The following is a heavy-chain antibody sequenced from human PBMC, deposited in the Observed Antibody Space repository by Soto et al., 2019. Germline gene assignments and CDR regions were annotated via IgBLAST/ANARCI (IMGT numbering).Heavy chain of an antibody. J-gene: IGHJ6*02. V-gene: IGHV3-48*03. CDR2: ISKSGSVI. D-gene: IGHD3-3*01. Sequence: GGSLRLSCAASGLSFSSYEMHWARQAPGKGLEWVSYISKSGSVIYYTDSVKGRFTISRDNAKNLLYLEMNSLRAEDTAVYFCASVMLRFSYGIDVWGQGTTVTVSS. CDR3: ASVMLRFSYGIDV. CDR1: GLSFSSYE.